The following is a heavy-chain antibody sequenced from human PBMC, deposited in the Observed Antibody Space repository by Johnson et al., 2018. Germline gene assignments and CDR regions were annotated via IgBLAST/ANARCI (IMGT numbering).Heavy chain of an antibody. CDR3: AKSPVVSDSDIYDYMDV. J-gene: IGHJ6*03. CDR1: GLTFNNYV. CDR2: RVTLLSYGRTTK. V-gene: IGHV3-30*18. D-gene: IGHD2-21*02. Sequence: QVQLVEAGGGVVQPGRSLRLSCAASGLTFNNYVMHWVRQDPGKGLERVTLRVTLLSYGRTTKYYAGRVKGRFTISRDNYKNTLYLQLQSLRAEDTAVYYCAKSPVVSDSDIYDYMDVWGTGTTVTVSS.